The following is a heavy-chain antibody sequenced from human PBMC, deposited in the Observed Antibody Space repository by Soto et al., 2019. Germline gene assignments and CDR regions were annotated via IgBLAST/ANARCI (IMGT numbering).Heavy chain of an antibody. CDR1: GSTFSKYA. Sequence: QVQLVQSGAEVKKPGSSVKVSCKASGSTFSKYAISWVRQAPGQGLEWMGGLIPILGTPKYAQKFQGRVTITADESTTTAYMELSSVTFEHTAVYYCARDSHDYIWGSYRNGMDVWGQGTTVSVSS. D-gene: IGHD3-16*02. CDR2: LIPILGTP. V-gene: IGHV1-69*01. J-gene: IGHJ6*02. CDR3: ARDSHDYIWGSYRNGMDV.